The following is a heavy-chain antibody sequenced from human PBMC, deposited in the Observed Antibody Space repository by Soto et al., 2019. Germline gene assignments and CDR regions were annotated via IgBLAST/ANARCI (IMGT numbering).Heavy chain of an antibody. CDR2: ISSDGSKI. CDR1: GFSFSNSV. CDR3: AKDSYDILASFYPNWFDP. Sequence: QVQLVQSGGGVVQPGGSLRLSCEASGFSFSNSVMHWVRQAPGKGLEWVAVISSDGSKIYYGDSVKGRLTVSRDNSKNTLYLQMNSLRPEDTAVYYCAKDSYDILASFYPNWFDPWGQGALVSVSS. D-gene: IGHD3-9*01. V-gene: IGHV3-30*18. J-gene: IGHJ5*02.